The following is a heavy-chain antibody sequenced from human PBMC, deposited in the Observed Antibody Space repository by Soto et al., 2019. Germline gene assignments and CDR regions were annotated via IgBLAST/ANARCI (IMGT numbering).Heavy chain of an antibody. CDR2: IYYSGST. D-gene: IGHD1-26*01. V-gene: IGHV4-59*01. CDR3: ARDRGSHNWFDP. J-gene: IGHJ5*02. CDR1: GGSISSYY. Sequence: LSLTCTVSGGSISSYYWSWIRQPPGKGLEWIGYIYYSGSTNYNPSLKSRVTISVDTSKNQFSLKLSSVTAADTAVYYCARDRGSHNWFDPWGQGTLVTVSS.